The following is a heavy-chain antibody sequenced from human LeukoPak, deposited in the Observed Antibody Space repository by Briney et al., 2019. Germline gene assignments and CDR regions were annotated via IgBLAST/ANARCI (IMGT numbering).Heavy chain of an antibody. CDR2: ISGSGGST. Sequence: GGSLRLSCAASGFTFSSYAMSWVRQAPGKGLEWVSAISGSGGSTYYADSVKGRFTISRDNSKNTLYLQMNSLRAEDTAVYYCAIVPRKQQLVGYYGMDVWGQGTTVTVSS. V-gene: IGHV3-23*01. CDR3: AIVPRKQQLVGYYGMDV. D-gene: IGHD6-13*01. J-gene: IGHJ6*02. CDR1: GFTFSSYA.